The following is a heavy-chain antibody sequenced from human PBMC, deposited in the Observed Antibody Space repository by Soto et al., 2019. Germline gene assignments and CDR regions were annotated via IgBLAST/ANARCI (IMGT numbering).Heavy chain of an antibody. J-gene: IGHJ6*02. CDR2: IIPIFGTA. D-gene: IGHD2-21*02. CDR1: GGTFSSYA. CDR3: ARDGGNSFYYYGMDV. Sequence: SVKVSCKASGGTFSSYAISWVRQAPGQGLEWMGGIIPIFGTANYARKFQGRVTITADESTSTAYMELSSLRSEDTAVYYCARDGGNSFYYYGMDVWGQGTTVTVSS. V-gene: IGHV1-69*13.